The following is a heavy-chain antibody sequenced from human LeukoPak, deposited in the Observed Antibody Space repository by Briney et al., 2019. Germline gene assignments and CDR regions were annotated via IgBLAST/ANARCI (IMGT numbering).Heavy chain of an antibody. CDR3: ARDLGISGWYAPPLGYFDY. CDR2: INPNSGGT. J-gene: IGHJ4*02. Sequence: ASVKVSCKASGYTFTGYYMHWVRQAPGQGLEWMGWINPNSGGTKYAQKFKGRVTMTRDTSISTAYMELGRLRSDDTAVYYCARDLGISGWYAPPLGYFDYWGQGTLVTVSS. D-gene: IGHD6-19*01. CDR1: GYTFTGYY. V-gene: IGHV1-2*02.